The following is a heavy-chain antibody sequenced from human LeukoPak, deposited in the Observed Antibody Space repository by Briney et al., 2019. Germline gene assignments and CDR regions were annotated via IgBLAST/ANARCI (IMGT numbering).Heavy chain of an antibody. V-gene: IGHV3-30*18. D-gene: IGHD3-10*01. Sequence: GGSLRLSCAASGFTFSSYGMHWVRQAPGKGLEWVAVISYDGSNKYYADSVKGRFTISRDNSKNTLYLQMNSLRAEDTAVYYCAKEAETYYYGSGGPGVDYWGQGTLVTVSS. CDR3: AKEAETYYYGSGGPGVDY. CDR2: ISYDGSNK. J-gene: IGHJ4*02. CDR1: GFTFSSYG.